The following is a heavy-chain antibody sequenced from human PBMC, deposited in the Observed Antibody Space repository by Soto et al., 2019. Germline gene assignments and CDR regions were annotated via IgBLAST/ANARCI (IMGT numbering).Heavy chain of an antibody. CDR1: GFTFSSYG. D-gene: IGHD5-12*01. V-gene: IGHV3-30*18. J-gene: IGHJ4*02. Sequence: GGSLRLSCAASGFTFSSYGMHWVRQAPGKGLEWVAVISYDGSNKYYADSVKGRFTISRDNSKNTLYLQMNSLRAEDTAVYYCAKAQRDIVATTDYWGQGTLVTVSS. CDR2: ISYDGSNK. CDR3: AKAQRDIVATTDY.